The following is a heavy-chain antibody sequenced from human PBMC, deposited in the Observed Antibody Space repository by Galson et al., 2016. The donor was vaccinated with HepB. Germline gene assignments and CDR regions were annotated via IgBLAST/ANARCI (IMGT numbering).Heavy chain of an antibody. D-gene: IGHD2-8*01. J-gene: IGHJ3*01. CDR1: GYTFTSYD. V-gene: IGHV1-8*01. CDR3: ARGGGWGYCTNGVCSPHSLDV. Sequence: SVKVSCKASGYTFTSYDINWVRQATGQGLEWMGWMNPNSGNTNFAQNFQGRLTMTRDTSISTAYMELSILRSEDRAVYFCARGGGWGYCTNGVCSPHSLDVWGQGTMLTVS. CDR2: MNPNSGNT.